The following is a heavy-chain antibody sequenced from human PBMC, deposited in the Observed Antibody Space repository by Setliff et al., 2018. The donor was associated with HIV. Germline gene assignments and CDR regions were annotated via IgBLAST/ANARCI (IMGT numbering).Heavy chain of an antibody. Sequence: GGSLRLSCTASGFTFGDYAMTWFRQAPGKGLEWVGFIRSKAYGGTTEYAASAKGRFTISRDDSKSIAYLQMNGLKTEDTGVYYCTTLVGANPWHDAFDIWGHGTMVTVSS. CDR3: TTLVGANPWHDAFDI. CDR1: GFTFGDYA. V-gene: IGHV3-49*03. J-gene: IGHJ3*02. D-gene: IGHD1-26*01. CDR2: IRSKAYGGTT.